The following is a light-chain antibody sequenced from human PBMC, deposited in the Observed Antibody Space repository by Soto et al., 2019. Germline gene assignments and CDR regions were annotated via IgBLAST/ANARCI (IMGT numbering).Light chain of an antibody. J-gene: IGLJ1*01. CDR1: SSDVGYDNQ. CDR2: GVT. Sequence: QSVLTQPRSVSGSPGQSVTISCTGTSSDVGYDNQVSWYQQHPGKAPKLIIYGVTQRPSGVPDRFSGSKSGNTASLTIFGLQAEDEADYFCCSYAGSYTYVFVTGTKVTVL. CDR3: CSYAGSYTYV. V-gene: IGLV2-11*01.